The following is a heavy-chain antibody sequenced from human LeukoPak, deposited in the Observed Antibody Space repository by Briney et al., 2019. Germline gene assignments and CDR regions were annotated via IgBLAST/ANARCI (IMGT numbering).Heavy chain of an antibody. D-gene: IGHD5-12*01. CDR1: GGSFSGYY. CDR2: INHSGST. CDR3: ARGTRLRLRDFDY. Sequence: SETLSLXCAVYGGSFSGYYWSWIRQPPGKGLEWIGEINHSGSTNYNPSLKSRVTISVDTSKNQFSLKLSSVTAADTAVYYCARGTRLRLRDFDYWGQGTLVTVSS. J-gene: IGHJ4*02. V-gene: IGHV4-34*01.